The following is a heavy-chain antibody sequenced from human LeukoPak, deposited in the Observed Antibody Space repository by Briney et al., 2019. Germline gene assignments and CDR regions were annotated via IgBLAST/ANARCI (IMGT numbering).Heavy chain of an antibody. D-gene: IGHD2/OR15-2a*01. CDR2: ILYDGRTT. CDR3: AREIPGSAFSFDY. Sequence: GGSLRLSCAASGFTFRSYTMHWVRQASGKGLEWVAVILYDGRTTNYAESVRGRFTISRDTSENTLYLQMNNLRPEDTAIYYCAREIPGSAFSFDYWGQGTLVTVSS. V-gene: IGHV3-30*04. CDR1: GFTFRSYT. J-gene: IGHJ4*02.